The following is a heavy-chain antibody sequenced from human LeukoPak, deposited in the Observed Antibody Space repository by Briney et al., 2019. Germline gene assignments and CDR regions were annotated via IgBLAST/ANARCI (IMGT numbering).Heavy chain of an antibody. J-gene: IGHJ3*02. Sequence: PGGSLRLSCAASGFTFSNYWISWVRQAPGKGLEWVANIKFDGSDKFYVDSVKGRFTISRDNTKNLLYLQMNSLRAEDTAVYFCASLSSWVFEIWGQGTMVTVSS. D-gene: IGHD3-16*01. CDR2: IKFDGSDK. CDR1: GFTFSNYW. V-gene: IGHV3-7*01. CDR3: ASLSSWVFEI.